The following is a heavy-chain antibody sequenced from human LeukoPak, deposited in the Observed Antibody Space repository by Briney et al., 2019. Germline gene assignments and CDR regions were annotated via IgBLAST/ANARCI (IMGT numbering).Heavy chain of an antibody. CDR3: ARVLPGGGGDY. D-gene: IGHD3-16*01. Sequence: PGGSLRLSCAASGFTVGSNYMSWVRQAPGKGLEWVSVIYSGGSTTYAASVKGRFTISRENSKNTLYFQMNSRRAEETAVYYWARVLPGGGGDYWGQGTLVTVSS. V-gene: IGHV3-53*01. J-gene: IGHJ4*02. CDR1: GFTVGSNY. CDR2: IYSGGST.